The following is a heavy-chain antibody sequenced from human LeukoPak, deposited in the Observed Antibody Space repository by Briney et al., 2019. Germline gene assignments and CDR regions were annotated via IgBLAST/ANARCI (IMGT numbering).Heavy chain of an antibody. V-gene: IGHV3-30*18. CDR1: GFTFSSYG. CDR2: ISYDGSNK. Sequence: SGGSLRLSCAASGFTFSSYGMHWVRQAPGKGLEWVAVISYDGSNKYYADSVKGRFTISRDNSKNTLYLQMNSLRAEDTAVYYCAKDLEGSSGFDYWGQGTLVTVSS. CDR3: AKDLEGSSGFDY. J-gene: IGHJ4*02. D-gene: IGHD1-26*01.